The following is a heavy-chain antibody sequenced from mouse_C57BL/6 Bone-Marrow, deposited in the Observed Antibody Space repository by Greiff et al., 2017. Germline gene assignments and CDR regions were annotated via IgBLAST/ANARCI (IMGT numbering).Heavy chain of an antibody. CDR2: IDPENGDP. CDR1: GFNIKDDY. CDR3: TTWLLLGYAMDY. D-gene: IGHD2-12*01. J-gene: IGHJ4*01. V-gene: IGHV14-4*01. Sequence: EVKLVESGAELVRPGASVKLSCTASGFNIKDDYMHWVKQRPEQGLEWIGWIDPENGDPEYASKFQGKATITADTSSNTAYLQLSSLTAEDTAVYYCTTWLLLGYAMDYWGQGTSVTVSS.